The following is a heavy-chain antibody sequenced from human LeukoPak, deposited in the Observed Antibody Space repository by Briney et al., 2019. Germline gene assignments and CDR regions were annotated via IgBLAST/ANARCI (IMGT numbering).Heavy chain of an antibody. J-gene: IGHJ6*04. V-gene: IGHV3-23*01. CDR3: AKVLWNNYYNAMDV. D-gene: IGHD1/OR15-1a*01. CDR1: GFTFNSYG. Sequence: PGGSLRLSCAASGFTFNSYGMSWVPQAPGKGVEWVSVISGSGGSTYYADSVKGRFTISRDNSRNTLYLQMNSMRAEDTAVYYCAKVLWNNYYNAMDVWGEGTTATVSS. CDR2: ISGSGGST.